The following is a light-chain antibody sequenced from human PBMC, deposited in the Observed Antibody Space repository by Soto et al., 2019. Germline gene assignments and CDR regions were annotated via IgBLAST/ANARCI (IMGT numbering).Light chain of an antibody. J-gene: IGKJ2*01. CDR1: QSISNF. V-gene: IGKV1-9*01. Sequence: DIQMPPSPASLSAYVGDRVTINCRASQSISNFLNWYQQKPGKAPKLLIYAASTLQSGVPSRFSGSGSETEFTLTITSLQPEDSATYYCQQRNSYPRTVGQGTKVAIK. CDR2: AAS. CDR3: QQRNSYPRT.